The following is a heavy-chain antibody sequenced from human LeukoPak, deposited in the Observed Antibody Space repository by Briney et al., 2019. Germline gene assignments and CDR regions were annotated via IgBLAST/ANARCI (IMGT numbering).Heavy chain of an antibody. CDR3: ARSADFWSGTDY. CDR2: INHSGST. CDR1: GGSFSGYY. V-gene: IGHV4-34*01. J-gene: IGHJ4*02. Sequence: SETLSLTCAVYGGSFSGYYWSWIRQPPGKGLEWIGEINHSGSTNYNPSLKSRVTISVDTSKSQFSLKLSSVTAADTAVYYCARSADFWSGTDYWGQGTLVTVSS. D-gene: IGHD3-3*01.